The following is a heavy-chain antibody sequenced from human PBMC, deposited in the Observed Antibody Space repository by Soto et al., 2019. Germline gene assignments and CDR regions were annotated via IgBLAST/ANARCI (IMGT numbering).Heavy chain of an antibody. CDR1: GGSISSSSYY. J-gene: IGHJ6*02. Sequence: PSETLSLTCTVSGGSISSSSYYWGWIRQPPGKGLEWIGSIYYSGSTYYTPSLKSRVTISVDTSKNQFSLKLSSVTAADTAVYYCARRNYYGSGSYYESPLPHYYYGMDVWGQGTTVTVSS. CDR2: IYYSGST. CDR3: ARRNYYGSGSYYESPLPHYYYGMDV. V-gene: IGHV4-39*01. D-gene: IGHD3-10*01.